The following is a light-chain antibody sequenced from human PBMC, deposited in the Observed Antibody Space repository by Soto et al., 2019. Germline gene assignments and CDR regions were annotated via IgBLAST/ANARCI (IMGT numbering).Light chain of an antibody. J-gene: IGKJ5*01. Sequence: DIVMTQSPATLSVSPGERATLSCRAGESVSRNLAWYQQKPGQAPRLLIYDASTRATGIPDRFSGGGSGTEFTLTISSLQSEDFVVYYCQQYNSWPPITFGQGTRLEI. V-gene: IGKV3-15*01. CDR2: DAS. CDR1: ESVSRN. CDR3: QQYNSWPPIT.